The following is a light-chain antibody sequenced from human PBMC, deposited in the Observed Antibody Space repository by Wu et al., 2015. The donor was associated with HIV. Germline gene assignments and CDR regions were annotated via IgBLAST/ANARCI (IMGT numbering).Light chain of an antibody. J-gene: IGKJ1*01. CDR1: QSISSW. Sequence: DIQMTQSPSTLSASVGDRVTITCRASQSISSWLAWYQQKPGKAPKLLIYKASTLESGVPSRFSGSGSGTEFTLTISSLQPDDFATYYCQQYKTYPWTFGQGTKVE. CDR2: KAS. V-gene: IGKV1-5*03. CDR3: QQYKTYPWT.